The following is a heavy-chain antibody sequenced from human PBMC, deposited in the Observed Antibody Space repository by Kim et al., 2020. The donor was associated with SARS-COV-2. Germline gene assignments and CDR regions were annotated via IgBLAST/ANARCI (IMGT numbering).Heavy chain of an antibody. D-gene: IGHD3-10*01. J-gene: IGHJ4*02. Sequence: RGRVTISVDTSKNQFSLKLCSVTAADTAVYYCARAGGYYYGSGSYTLFDYWGQGTLVTVSS. CDR3: ARAGGYYYGSGSYTLFDY. V-gene: IGHV4-34*01.